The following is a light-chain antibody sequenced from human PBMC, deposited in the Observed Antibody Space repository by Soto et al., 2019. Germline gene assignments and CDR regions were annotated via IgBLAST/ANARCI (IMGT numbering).Light chain of an antibody. CDR1: RSLLHSNGYNY. CDR2: LGS. Sequence: DFVMIQSPLSLSVTPGEPASISCRSSRSLLHSNGYNYLEWYLQKPGQSPQLLIYLGSNRASGVPDRFSGSGSGTDFTLRISRVEAGDVGVYYCMQSLETWTFGQGTKVEIK. CDR3: MQSLETWT. V-gene: IGKV2-28*01. J-gene: IGKJ1*01.